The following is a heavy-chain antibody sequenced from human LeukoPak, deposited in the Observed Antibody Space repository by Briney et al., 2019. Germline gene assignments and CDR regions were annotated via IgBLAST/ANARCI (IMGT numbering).Heavy chain of an antibody. Sequence: GGSLRLSCAASGFTFSSYGMNWVRQAPGKGLEWVSSISSSSSYIYYADSVKGRFTISRDNAKNSLYLQMNSLRAEDTAVYYCARGGSSPTRDYMDVWGKGTTVTVSS. D-gene: IGHD6-13*01. CDR2: ISSSSSYI. J-gene: IGHJ6*03. CDR1: GFTFSSYG. V-gene: IGHV3-21*01. CDR3: ARGGSSPTRDYMDV.